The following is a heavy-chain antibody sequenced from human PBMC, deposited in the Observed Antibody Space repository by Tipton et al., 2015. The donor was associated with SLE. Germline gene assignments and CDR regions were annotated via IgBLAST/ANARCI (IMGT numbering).Heavy chain of an antibody. J-gene: IGHJ4*02. CDR2: IKEDGSEK. CDR1: GFTFSRHW. CDR3: ARDRGWGSSREVDY. Sequence: SLRLSCAASGFTFSRHWMNWVRQAPGKGLEWVANIKEDGSEKYHVDSVKGRFTISRDNAKNSLYLQMNSLRAEDTAVYYCARDRGWGSSREVDYWGQGTLVTASS. V-gene: IGHV3-7*01. D-gene: IGHD7-27*01.